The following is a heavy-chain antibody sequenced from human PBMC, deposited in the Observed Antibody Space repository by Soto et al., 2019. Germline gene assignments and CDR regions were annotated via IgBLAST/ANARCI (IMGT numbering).Heavy chain of an antibody. J-gene: IGHJ4*02. V-gene: IGHV4-30-4*01. D-gene: IGHD2-21*01. CDR1: GGSISSGDYC. Sequence: QVQLQESGPGLVKPSQTLSLTCSVSGGSISSGDYCWSWIRQPPGKGLDRNGFIYHSGGTYYNPSLKPRLTISIDTSKNQFSLRLSSVTAADPAVYYCARAMWTVSPPYFDYWGQGTLVTVSS. CDR2: IYHSGGT. CDR3: ARAMWTVSPPYFDY.